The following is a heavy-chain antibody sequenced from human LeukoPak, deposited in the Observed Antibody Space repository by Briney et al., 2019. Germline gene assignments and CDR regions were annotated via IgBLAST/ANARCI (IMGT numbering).Heavy chain of an antibody. J-gene: IGHJ4*02. CDR3: ARDPGFGELYFDY. Sequence: PGGSLRLSCAASGFTFSSYAMSWVRQAPGKGLEWVSVIYSGGSTYYADSVKGRFTISRHNSKNTLYLQMNSLRAEDTAVYYCARDPGFGELYFDYWGQGTLVTVSS. CDR1: GFTFSSYA. CDR2: IYSGGST. V-gene: IGHV3-53*04. D-gene: IGHD3-10*01.